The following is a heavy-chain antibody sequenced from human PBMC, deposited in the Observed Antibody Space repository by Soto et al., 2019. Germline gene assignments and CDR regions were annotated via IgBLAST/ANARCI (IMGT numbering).Heavy chain of an antibody. CDR3: ARVDSSSWYTYYYYGMDV. CDR2: ISAYNGNT. J-gene: IGHJ6*02. Sequence: QVQLVQSGAEVKKPGASVKVSCKASGYTFTSYGISWVRQAPGQGLEWMGWISAYNGNTNYAQKLQGRVTMTTDTSTSTAYMELRSLISDDTAVYYCARVDSSSWYTYYYYGMDVWGQGTTVTVSS. D-gene: IGHD6-13*01. CDR1: GYTFTSYG. V-gene: IGHV1-18*04.